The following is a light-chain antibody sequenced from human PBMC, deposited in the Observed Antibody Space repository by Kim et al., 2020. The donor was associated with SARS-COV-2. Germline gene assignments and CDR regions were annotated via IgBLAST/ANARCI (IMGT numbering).Light chain of an antibody. CDR3: QQYYDLPLT. V-gene: IGKV1-33*01. CDR1: QEIDSL. Sequence: DIQMTQSPSSVSASVGDRVTITCQASQEIDSLLSWYQQRPGRAPELLIFGASNLEPGAPSRFSGSESETDFTFTIDSLQPDDVAIYYCQQYYDLPLTFGGGTKLEI. J-gene: IGKJ4*01. CDR2: GAS.